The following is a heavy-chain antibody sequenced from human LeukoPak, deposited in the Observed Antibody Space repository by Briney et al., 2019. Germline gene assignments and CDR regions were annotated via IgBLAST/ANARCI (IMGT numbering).Heavy chain of an antibody. CDR3: ASLYCSSTSCYSYFDY. Sequence: ASVTVSCKASGYTFTSYYMHWVRQAPGQGLEWMGIINPSGGSTSYAQKFQGRVTMTRDTSTSTVYMELSSLRSEDTAVYYCASLYCSSTSCYSYFDYWGQGTLVTVSS. V-gene: IGHV1-46*01. J-gene: IGHJ4*02. CDR1: GYTFTSYY. D-gene: IGHD2-2*02. CDR2: INPSGGST.